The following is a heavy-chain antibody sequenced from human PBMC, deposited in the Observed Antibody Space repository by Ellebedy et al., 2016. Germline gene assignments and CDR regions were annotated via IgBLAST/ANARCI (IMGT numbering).Heavy chain of an antibody. CDR3: AKDLGYYDSSGDYYYGMDV. Sequence: GESLKISXAASGFTFSSYAMSWVRQAPGKGLEWVSAISGSGGSTYYADSVKGRFTISRDNSKNTLYLQMNSLRAEDTAVYYCAKDLGYYDSSGDYYYGMDVWGQGTTVTVSS. J-gene: IGHJ6*02. CDR2: ISGSGGST. V-gene: IGHV3-23*01. D-gene: IGHD3-22*01. CDR1: GFTFSSYA.